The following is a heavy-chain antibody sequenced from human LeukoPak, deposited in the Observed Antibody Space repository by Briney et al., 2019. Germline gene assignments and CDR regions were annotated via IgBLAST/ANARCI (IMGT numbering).Heavy chain of an antibody. J-gene: IGHJ4*02. CDR2: ISGSGGST. CDR1: GFTFSNYA. Sequence: GGSLRLSCAASGFTFSNYAMSWARQAPGKGLEWVSAISGSGGSTYYADSVKGRFTISRDNSKNTLYLQMNSLRAEDTAVYYCTKGTIWLPFGYWGQGTLVTVSS. CDR3: TKGTIWLPFGY. V-gene: IGHV3-23*01. D-gene: IGHD5-18*01.